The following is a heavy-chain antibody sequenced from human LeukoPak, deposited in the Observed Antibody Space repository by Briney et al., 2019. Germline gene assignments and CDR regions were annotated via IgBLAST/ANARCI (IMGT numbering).Heavy chain of an antibody. CDR3: ARYWSGYSYGPTNEYFQH. J-gene: IGHJ1*01. CDR1: GYTFTGYY. CDR2: INPNSGGT. V-gene: IGHV1-2*02. Sequence: GASVKVSCKASGYTFTGYYMHWVRQAPGQGLGWMGGINPNSGGTNYAQKFQGRVTMTRDTSISTAYMELSRLRSDDTAVYYCARYWSGYSYGPTNEYFQHWGQGTLVTVSA. D-gene: IGHD5-18*01.